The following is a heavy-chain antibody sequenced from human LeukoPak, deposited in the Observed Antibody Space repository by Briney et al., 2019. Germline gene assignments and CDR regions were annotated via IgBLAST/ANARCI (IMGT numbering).Heavy chain of an antibody. Sequence: SETLSLTCTVSGASIRSSTYYWGWIRQPPGKGLEWIGHVNYNGNTYYNPSLKSRVTISVDTSKNQFSLKLTSVTAADTAVYYCARRGGDDYNRRFDSWGQGTLVPVSS. CDR2: VNYNGNT. J-gene: IGHJ4*02. V-gene: IGHV4-39*01. CDR1: GASIRSSTYY. CDR3: ARRGGDDYNRRFDS. D-gene: IGHD5-24*01.